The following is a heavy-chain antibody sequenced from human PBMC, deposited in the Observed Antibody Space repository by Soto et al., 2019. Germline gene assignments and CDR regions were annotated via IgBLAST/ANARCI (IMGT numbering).Heavy chain of an antibody. V-gene: IGHV4-30-2*01. CDR1: GGSINSGGYS. CDR2: IYHSGST. CDR3: ARVPDV. J-gene: IGHJ6*02. Sequence: QLQLQESGSGLGKPSQTLSLTCAVSGGSINSGGYSWSWIRQPPGKGLEWIGYIYHSGSTYYNPSLKSRVTISVDRSKNQFSLKVSSVTAAATAVYYCARVPDVWGQGTTVTVSS.